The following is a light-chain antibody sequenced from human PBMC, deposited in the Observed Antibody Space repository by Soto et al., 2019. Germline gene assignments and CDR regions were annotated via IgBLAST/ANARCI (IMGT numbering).Light chain of an antibody. CDR2: DNT. J-gene: IGLJ2*01. CDR3: QSYDNSLSGPVV. Sequence: QLVLTQPPSVSGAPGQSVTISCTGSSSNIGAGFDVHWYQQLPETAPKLLIYDNTNRPSGVPDRFSGSKSGTSASLAITGLQAEDEGDYFCQSYDNSLSGPVVFGGGTQLTVL. CDR1: SSNIGAGFD. V-gene: IGLV1-40*01.